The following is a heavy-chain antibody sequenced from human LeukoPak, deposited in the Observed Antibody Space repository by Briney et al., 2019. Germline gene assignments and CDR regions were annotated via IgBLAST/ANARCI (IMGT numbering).Heavy chain of an antibody. CDR3: ARRAYYDTSGYSPASGYFDL. J-gene: IGHJ2*01. CDR2: IYSNGIT. Sequence: PSETLSLTCTVSGGSIFWHYFNWLRQAPGRRLEWIRYIYSNGITSYNPSLRSRGTISIATSRSQFSLRLTSVTAADTAIYYCARRAYYDTSGYSPASGYFDLWGRGTLVTVSS. CDR1: GGSIFWHY. D-gene: IGHD3-22*01. V-gene: IGHV4-4*08.